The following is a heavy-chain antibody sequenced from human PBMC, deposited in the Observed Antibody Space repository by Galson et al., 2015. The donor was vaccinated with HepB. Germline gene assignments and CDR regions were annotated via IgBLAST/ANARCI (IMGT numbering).Heavy chain of an antibody. D-gene: IGHD4-17*01. CDR3: TTDGGYGDRDY. Sequence: SLRLSCAASGFTFSNAWMSWVRQAPGKGLEWVGRIKSKTDGGTTDYAAPVKGRFTISRDDSKNTLYLQMNSLKTEETAVYYCTTDGGYGDRDYWGQGALVTVSS. J-gene: IGHJ4*02. CDR1: GFTFSNAW. V-gene: IGHV3-15*01. CDR2: IKSKTDGGTT.